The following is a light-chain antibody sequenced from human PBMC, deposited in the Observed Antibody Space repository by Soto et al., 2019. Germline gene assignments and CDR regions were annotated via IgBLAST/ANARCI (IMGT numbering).Light chain of an antibody. J-gene: IGKJ5*01. CDR1: QSVSGY. V-gene: IGKV3-11*01. CDR2: DAS. Sequence: EIVLTQSPATLSLSPGEGATLSCRASQSVSGYLAWYQHKPGQAPRLLIYDASNRATGIPARFSGSGSGTAFTLTISSLEPDDFAVYYCQQRGNWPITFGQGTRLEIK. CDR3: QQRGNWPIT.